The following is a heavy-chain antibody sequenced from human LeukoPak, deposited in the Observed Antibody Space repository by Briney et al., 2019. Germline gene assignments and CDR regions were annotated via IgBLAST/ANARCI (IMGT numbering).Heavy chain of an antibody. CDR3: ARGSAGVLGRLFDY. V-gene: IGHV4-34*01. J-gene: IGHJ4*02. CDR2: INHSGST. CDR1: GGSFSGYY. D-gene: IGHD6-19*01. Sequence: SETLSLTCAVYGGSFSGYYWSWIRQPPGKGLEWIGEINHSGSTNYSPSLKSRVTISVDTSKNQFSLKLSSVTAADTAVYYCARGSAGVLGRLFDYWGQGTLVTVSS.